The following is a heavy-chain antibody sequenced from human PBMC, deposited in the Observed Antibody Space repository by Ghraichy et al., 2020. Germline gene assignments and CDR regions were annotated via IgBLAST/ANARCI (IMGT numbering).Heavy chain of an antibody. J-gene: IGHJ4*02. CDR3: AKIHCSGGRCDSYFES. D-gene: IGHD2-15*01. CDR1: GFTFSNYW. CDR2: IPQDGSQK. Sequence: GSLNISCAASGFTFSNYWMSWVRQAPGKGLEWVANIPQDGSQKYYVDSVKGRFTISRDNAQKSLYLQMNSLSAEDTAVYYCAKIHCSGGRCDSYFESWGQGTLVTVSS. V-gene: IGHV3-7*01.